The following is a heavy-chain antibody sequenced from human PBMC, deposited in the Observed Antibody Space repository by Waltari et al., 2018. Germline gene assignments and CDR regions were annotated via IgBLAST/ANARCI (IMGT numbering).Heavy chain of an antibody. CDR2: IRSKAYGGTT. J-gene: IGHJ3*02. Sequence: EVQLVESGGGLVQPGRSLRLACTASGFTFGDYAMSWVRQAPGKGLEWVGFIRSKAYGGTTEYAASVTGRFTISRDDSKSIAYLQMNSLKTEDTAVYYCTRVTSRIAAAGRDAFDIWGQGTMVTVSS. D-gene: IGHD6-13*01. CDR1: GFTFGDYA. CDR3: TRVTSRIAAAGRDAFDI. V-gene: IGHV3-49*04.